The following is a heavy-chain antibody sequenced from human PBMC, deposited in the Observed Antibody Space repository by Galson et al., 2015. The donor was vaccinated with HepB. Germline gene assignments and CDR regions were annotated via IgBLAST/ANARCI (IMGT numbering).Heavy chain of an antibody. J-gene: IGHJ4*02. Sequence: SLRLSCAASGFTFRTYAMNWVRQAPGKGLEWVSSISSSSSYIYYAESLKGRFTVSRDNAKNSLYLQIDSLRAEDTAVYYCAREVVGERIGFDSWGQGTLVTVSS. CDR3: AREVVGERIGFDS. D-gene: IGHD2-15*01. CDR2: ISSSSSYI. V-gene: IGHV3-21*01. CDR1: GFTFRTYA.